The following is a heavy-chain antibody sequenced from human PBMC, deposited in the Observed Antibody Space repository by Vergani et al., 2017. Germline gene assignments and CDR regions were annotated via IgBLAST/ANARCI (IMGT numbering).Heavy chain of an antibody. CDR3: ARDSWTSELRGVYWFDT. CDR2: IHSSGTT. CDR1: GGSITSGSFY. J-gene: IGHJ5*02. Sequence: QVQLHESGPGLVKPSQTLSLTCTVSGGSITSGSFYWSWIRQPAGKGLEWIGRIHSSGTTNYNPSLKSRVTLSVDTSKNQLSLRMTSVTAADPAVYYCARDSWTSELRGVYWFDTWGEGTLVSVSS. D-gene: IGHD3-10*01. V-gene: IGHV4-61*02.